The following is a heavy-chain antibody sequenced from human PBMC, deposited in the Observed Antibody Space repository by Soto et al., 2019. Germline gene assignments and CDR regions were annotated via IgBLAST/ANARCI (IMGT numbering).Heavy chain of an antibody. CDR2: IYPGDSDT. V-gene: IGHV5-51*01. Sequence: GESLKISCKGSGYSFTSYWIGWVRQMPGKGLEWMGIIYPGDSDTRYSPSFQGQVTISADKSISTAYLQWSSLKASDTAIYYCARLPGYCSSTSCDLYYYSGMDVWGQGTTFTVS. J-gene: IGHJ6*02. D-gene: IGHD2-2*01. CDR1: GYSFTSYW. CDR3: ARLPGYCSSTSCDLYYYSGMDV.